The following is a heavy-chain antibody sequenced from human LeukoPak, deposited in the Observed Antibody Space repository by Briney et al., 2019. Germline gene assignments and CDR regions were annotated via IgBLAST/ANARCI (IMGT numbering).Heavy chain of an antibody. CDR1: GFTFSSYA. CDR3: AKAHVPDVVVPAAIYYYYYMDV. J-gene: IGHJ6*03. D-gene: IGHD2-2*01. V-gene: IGHV3-23*01. CDR2: ISGSGGST. Sequence: GGSLRLSCAASGFTFSSYAMSWVRQAPGKGLEWVSAISGSGGSTYYADSVKGRFTISRDNSKNTLYLQMNSLRAEDTAVYYCAKAHVPDVVVPAAIYYYYYMDVWGKGTTVTVSS.